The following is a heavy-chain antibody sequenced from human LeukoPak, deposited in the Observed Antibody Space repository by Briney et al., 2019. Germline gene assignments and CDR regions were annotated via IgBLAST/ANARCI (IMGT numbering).Heavy chain of an antibody. J-gene: IGHJ4*02. CDR3: AGDIAAAAIDY. Sequence: PSETLSLTCAVYGGSFSGDYWSWIRQPPGKGLEWIGEINHSGSTNYNPSLKSRVTISVDTSKNQFSLKLSSVTAADTAVYYCAGDIAAAAIDYWGQGTLVTVSS. CDR2: INHSGST. CDR1: GGSFSGDY. D-gene: IGHD6-13*01. V-gene: IGHV4-34*01.